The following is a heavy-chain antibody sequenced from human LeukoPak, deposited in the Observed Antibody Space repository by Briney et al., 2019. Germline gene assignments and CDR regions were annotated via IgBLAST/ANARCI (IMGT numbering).Heavy chain of an antibody. CDR2: INTDGSDT. J-gene: IGHJ4*02. CDR1: GFTFSTFW. CDR3: AKDRVWNSLDS. V-gene: IGHV3-74*01. Sequence: GGSLRLSCAASGFTFSTFWMNWVRQAPGKGLVWVSRINTDGSDTAYADSVKGRFTISRDNAKNTLYLQMNSLKNDDAAVYYCAKDRVWNSLDSWGQGTLVTVSS. D-gene: IGHD1-7*01.